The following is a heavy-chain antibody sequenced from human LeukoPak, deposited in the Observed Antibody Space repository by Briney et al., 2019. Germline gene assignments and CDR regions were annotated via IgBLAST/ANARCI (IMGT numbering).Heavy chain of an antibody. V-gene: IGHV3-7*01. D-gene: IGHD3-22*01. Sequence: GGSLRLSCAASGFTFSNYWMSWVRQAPGKGLEWVANIKKDGSKKYYVDSVKGRFTISRDNAKNSLYLQMNSLRAEDTAVYYCARDLYRIVVVPHYFDYWGQGTLVTVSS. CDR1: GFTFSNYW. CDR2: IKKDGSKK. J-gene: IGHJ4*02. CDR3: ARDLYRIVVVPHYFDY.